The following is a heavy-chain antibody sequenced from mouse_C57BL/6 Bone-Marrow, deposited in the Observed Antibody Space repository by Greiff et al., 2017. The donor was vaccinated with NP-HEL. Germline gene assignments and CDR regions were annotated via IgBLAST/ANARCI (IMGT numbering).Heavy chain of an antibody. D-gene: IGHD2-1*01. J-gene: IGHJ4*01. CDR1: GYTFTSYW. V-gene: IGHV1-69*01. CDR2: IDPSDSYT. CDR3: AREGYGNYHYYAMDY. Sequence: VQLQQPGAELVMPGASVKLSCKASGYTFTSYWMHWVKQRPGQGLEWIGEIDPSDSYTNYNQKFKGKSTLTVDKSSSPAYMQLSSLTSDDSAVYYCAREGYGNYHYYAMDYWGQGTSVTVSS.